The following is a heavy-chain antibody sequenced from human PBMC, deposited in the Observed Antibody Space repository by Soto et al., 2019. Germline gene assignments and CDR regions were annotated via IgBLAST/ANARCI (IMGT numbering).Heavy chain of an antibody. D-gene: IGHD6-6*01. CDR2: IYYSGST. CDR1: GGSISSSSYY. CDR3: ARPGIAARQFDY. Sequence: SETLSLTCTVSGGSISSSSYYWGWIRQPPGKGLEWIGSIYYSGSTYYNPSLKSRVTIPVDTSKNQFSLKLSSVTAADTAVYYCARPGIAARQFDYWGQGTLVTVSS. J-gene: IGHJ4*02. V-gene: IGHV4-39*01.